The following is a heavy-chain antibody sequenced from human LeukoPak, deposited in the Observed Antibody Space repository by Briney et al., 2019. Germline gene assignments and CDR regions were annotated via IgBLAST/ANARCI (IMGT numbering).Heavy chain of an antibody. CDR1: GYTFTSYD. Sequence: SVKVSCKASGYTFTSYDINWVRQTTGQGLEWMGWMNPNSGNTGYAQKFQGRVTMTRNTSISTAYMELSSLRSEDTAVYYCASLLVDSSGYYNWGQGTLVTVSS. CDR2: MNPNSGNT. CDR3: ASLLVDSSGYYN. D-gene: IGHD3-22*01. V-gene: IGHV1-8*01. J-gene: IGHJ4*02.